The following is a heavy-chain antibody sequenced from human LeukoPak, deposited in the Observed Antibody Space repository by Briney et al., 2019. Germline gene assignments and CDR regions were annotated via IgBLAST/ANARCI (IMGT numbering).Heavy chain of an antibody. Sequence: GGSLRLSCAASGFTFSIYGMHWVRQAPGKGLEWVAFIRYDGSIEYYADSVKGRFMISRDNSKNTLYLQMNSLRPEDTAVYYCATDSGDGYYYYYMDVWGKGTTVTISS. D-gene: IGHD2-21*02. V-gene: IGHV3-30*02. J-gene: IGHJ6*03. CDR1: GFTFSIYG. CDR3: ATDSGDGYYYYYMDV. CDR2: IRYDGSIE.